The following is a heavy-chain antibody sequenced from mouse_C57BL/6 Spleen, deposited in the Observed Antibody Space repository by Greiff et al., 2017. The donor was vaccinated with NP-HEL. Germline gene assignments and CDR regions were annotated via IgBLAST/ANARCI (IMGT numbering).Heavy chain of an antibody. J-gene: IGHJ3*01. D-gene: IGHD2-4*01. CDR3: ARGIYYDYEGFAY. Sequence: VQLQQSGPVLVKPGASVKMSCKASGYTFTDYYMNWVKQSHGKSLEWIGVINPYNGGTSYNQKFKGKATLTVDKSSSTAYMELNSLTSEDSAVYYCARGIYYDYEGFAYWGQGTLVTVSA. CDR1: GYTFTDYY. CDR2: INPYNGGT. V-gene: IGHV1-19*01.